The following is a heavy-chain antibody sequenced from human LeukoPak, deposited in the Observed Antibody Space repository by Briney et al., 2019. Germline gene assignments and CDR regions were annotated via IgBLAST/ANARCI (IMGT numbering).Heavy chain of an antibody. V-gene: IGHV3-49*04. Sequence: GGSLRLSCTASGFTFGDYAMSWVRQAPGKGLEWVGFIRSKAYGGTTEYAASVKGRFTISRDDSKSIAYLQMNSLRAEDTAVYYCAKGSHIVVVVADYWGQGTLVTVSS. CDR3: AKGSHIVVVVADY. D-gene: IGHD2-15*01. CDR2: IRSKAYGGTT. CDR1: GFTFGDYA. J-gene: IGHJ4*02.